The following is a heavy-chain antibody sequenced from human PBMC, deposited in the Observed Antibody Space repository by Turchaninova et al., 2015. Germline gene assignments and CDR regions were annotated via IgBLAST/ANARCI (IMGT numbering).Heavy chain of an antibody. D-gene: IGHD1-1*01. V-gene: IGHV3-7*01. CDR2: INQEGGET. J-gene: IGHJ3*01. CDR3: ARGRQVEPDAFDV. Sequence: EVQLVESGGGLVQPGGSLRLSCAASGFTFRRYWMSWVRQLPGKGVGWVANINQEGGETYTVDCGQCRFTISRDNDKNSLDLQMNSRRVEDTALDDCARGRQVEPDAFDVWGQGTLVTVSS. CDR1: GFTFRRYW.